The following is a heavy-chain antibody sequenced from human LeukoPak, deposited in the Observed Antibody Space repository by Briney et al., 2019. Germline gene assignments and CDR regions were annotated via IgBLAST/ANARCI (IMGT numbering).Heavy chain of an antibody. D-gene: IGHD1-26*01. CDR1: GYTFINYY. CDR3: ARSYSGSYYAESGVDY. V-gene: IGHV1-46*01. J-gene: IGHJ4*02. Sequence: ASVKVSCKASGYTFINYYMHWVRQAPGQGLEWMGIIYHSGGSTKYAQKFKGRVTMTRDTSTSTVYMELSSLRSEDTAVYYCARSYSGSYYAESGVDYWGQGTLVTVSS. CDR2: IYHSGGST.